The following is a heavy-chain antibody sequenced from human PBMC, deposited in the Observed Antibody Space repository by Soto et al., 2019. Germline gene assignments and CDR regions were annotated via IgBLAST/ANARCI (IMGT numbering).Heavy chain of an antibody. Sequence: EVQLVESGGGLVKPGGSLRLSCAASGFTFSSYSMNWVRQAPGKGLEWVSSISSSSSYIYYADSVKGRFTISRDNAKNSLYLQRNSLRAEDTAVYYCVREGYGDLREYFQHWGQGTLVTVSS. J-gene: IGHJ1*01. V-gene: IGHV3-21*01. CDR1: GFTFSSYS. CDR2: ISSSSSYI. D-gene: IGHD4-17*01. CDR3: VREGYGDLREYFQH.